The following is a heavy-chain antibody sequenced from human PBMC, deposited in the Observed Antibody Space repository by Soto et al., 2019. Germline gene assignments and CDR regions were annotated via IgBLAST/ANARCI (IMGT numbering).Heavy chain of an antibody. D-gene: IGHD3-16*01. CDR1: GFTFSAYT. V-gene: IGHV3-21*06. Sequence: GSLRLSCAASGFTFSAYTMHWVRQAPGKGLEWLSSISDDSSYIDYADSLRGRFTVSRDNARNSLYLQIDSLGVEDTAVYYCATPYYFNHWGPGTLVTVSS. CDR3: ATPYYFNH. CDR2: ISDDSSYI. J-gene: IGHJ1*01.